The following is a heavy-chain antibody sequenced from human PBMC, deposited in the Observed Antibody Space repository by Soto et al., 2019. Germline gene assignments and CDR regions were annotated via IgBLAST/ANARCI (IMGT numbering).Heavy chain of an antibody. V-gene: IGHV4-4*02. CDR3: ASRDIVGATTGMDV. CDR2: IYHSGSN. J-gene: IGHJ6*02. Sequence: EPLPLTRAVSGACISSSNCWSWVRQPPGKGLEWIGEIYHSGSNNYNPSLKSRVTISVDKSKNQFSLKLSSVTAADTAVYYCASRDIVGATTGMDVWGQGTTVTVSS. D-gene: IGHD1-26*01. CDR1: GACISSSNC.